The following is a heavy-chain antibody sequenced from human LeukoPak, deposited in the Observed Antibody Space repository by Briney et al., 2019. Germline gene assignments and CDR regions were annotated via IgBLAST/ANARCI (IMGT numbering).Heavy chain of an antibody. J-gene: IGHJ5*02. D-gene: IGHD2-2*01. CDR3: AGGTAALSWFDP. Sequence: PSETLSLTCTVSGDSISSYYWSWIRQPPGKGLEWIGYIYYSGSTNYNPSLKSRVTISLDTSKKQFSLKLSSVTAADTAVYYCAGGTAALSWFDPWGQGTLVTVSS. V-gene: IGHV4-59*01. CDR2: IYYSGST. CDR1: GDSISSYY.